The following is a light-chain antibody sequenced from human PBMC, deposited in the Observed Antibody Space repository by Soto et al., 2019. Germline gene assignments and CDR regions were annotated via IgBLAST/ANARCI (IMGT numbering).Light chain of an antibody. J-gene: IGLJ1*01. CDR2: QDS. CDR1: KLGDKY. Sequence: SYELTQPPSVSVSPGQTASITCSGDKLGDKYAYWYQQKPGQSPVLVIYQDSKRPSGIPERFSGSNYGNTATLTVSGTQAMDEADYYCQAWDSSTGVFGTGTKLTVL. CDR3: QAWDSSTGV. V-gene: IGLV3-1*01.